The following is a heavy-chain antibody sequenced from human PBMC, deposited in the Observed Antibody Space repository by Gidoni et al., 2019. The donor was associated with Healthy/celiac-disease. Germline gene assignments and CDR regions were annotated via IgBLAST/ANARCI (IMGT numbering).Heavy chain of an antibody. CDR1: GGSISSSNW. J-gene: IGHJ2*01. CDR3: ARDRYYGSGSYYESSYWYFDL. CDR2: IYHSGST. Sequence: QVQLQESGPGLVKPSGTLSLTCAVSGGSISSSNWWSWVRQPPGKGLEWIGEIYHSGSTNYNPSLKSRVTISVDKSKNQFSLKLSSVTAADTAVYYCARDRYYGSGSYYESSYWYFDLWGRGTLVTVSS. V-gene: IGHV4-4*02. D-gene: IGHD3-10*01.